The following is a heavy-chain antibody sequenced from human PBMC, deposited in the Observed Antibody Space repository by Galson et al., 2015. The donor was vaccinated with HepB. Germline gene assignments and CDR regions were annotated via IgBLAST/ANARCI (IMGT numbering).Heavy chain of an antibody. CDR2: ISGSGGST. Sequence: SLRLSCAASGFTFSSYAMSWVRQAPGKGLEWVSAISGSGGSTYYADSVKGRFTISRDNPKNTLYLQMNSLRAEDTAVYYCAKATGGYSYGPRGIWGQGTMVTVSS. CDR1: GFTFSSYA. CDR3: AKATGGYSYGPRGI. D-gene: IGHD5-18*01. J-gene: IGHJ3*02. V-gene: IGHV3-23*01.